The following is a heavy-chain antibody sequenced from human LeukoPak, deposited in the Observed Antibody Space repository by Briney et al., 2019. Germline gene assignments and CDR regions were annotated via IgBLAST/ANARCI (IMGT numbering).Heavy chain of an antibody. Sequence: GGSLRLSCAASGFTFSSYGMHWVRQAPGKGLEWVAFIRYDGSNKYYADSVKGRFTISRDNSKNTLYLQMNSLRAEDTAVYYCAKGFTPRYYDSSGYYAIDYWGQGTLVTVSS. CDR3: AKGFTPRYYDSSGYYAIDY. CDR1: GFTFSSYG. CDR2: IRYDGSNK. V-gene: IGHV3-30*02. D-gene: IGHD3-22*01. J-gene: IGHJ4*02.